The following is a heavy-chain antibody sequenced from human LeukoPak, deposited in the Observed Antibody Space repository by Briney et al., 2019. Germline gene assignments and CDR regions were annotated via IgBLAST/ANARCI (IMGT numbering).Heavy chain of an antibody. D-gene: IGHD3-3*01. CDR3: ARAVYYDFWSGYSFDY. CDR2: IYYSGST. J-gene: IGHJ4*02. V-gene: IGHV4-39*07. CDR1: GGSISSSSYY. Sequence: PSETLSLTCTVSGGSISSSSYYWGWIRQPPGKGLEWIGSIYYSGSTYYNPSLKSRVTISVDTTKNQFSLKLSSVTAADTAVYYCARAVYYDFWSGYSFDYWGQGTLVTVSS.